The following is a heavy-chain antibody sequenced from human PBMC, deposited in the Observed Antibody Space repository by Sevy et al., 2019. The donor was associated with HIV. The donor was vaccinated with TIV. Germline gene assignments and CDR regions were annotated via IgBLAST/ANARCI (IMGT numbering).Heavy chain of an antibody. CDR1: GGSISNYC. V-gene: IGHV4-59*01. Sequence: SETLSLTCIVSGGSISNYCWSWIRQPPGKGLEWIGYICYSGSTHYNPSLKSRVTISLDTSKNQFSLSLRSVTAADTAMYYCATSLGYSDSFFKAPGGLGGMWFDPWGQGTLVTVSS. CDR3: ATSLGYSDSFFKAPGGLGGMWFDP. CDR2: ICYSGST. D-gene: IGHD5-12*01. J-gene: IGHJ5*02.